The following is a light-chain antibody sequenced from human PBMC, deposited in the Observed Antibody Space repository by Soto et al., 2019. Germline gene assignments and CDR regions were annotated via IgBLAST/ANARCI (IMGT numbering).Light chain of an antibody. J-gene: IGKJ4*01. CDR3: LQDYDNPLT. V-gene: IGKV1-6*01. CDR2: HAS. Sequence: AIQMTQSPSSLSASVGDRVTITCRASRGVGNDLGWYQQKPGKAPKLLIYHASTLQSGVPSRFSGSGSGTDFTLTISSLQAEDFATYYCLQDYDNPLTFGGGTDVDIK. CDR1: RGVGND.